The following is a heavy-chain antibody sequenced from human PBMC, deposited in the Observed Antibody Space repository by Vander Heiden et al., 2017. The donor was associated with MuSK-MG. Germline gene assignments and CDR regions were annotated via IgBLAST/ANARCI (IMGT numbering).Heavy chain of an antibody. Sequence: QVQLVQSGAEVNKHGSSVKVSCQASGVTFSSYAISWVRQAPGQGLEWMGGIIPIFGTANYAQKFQGRVTITADESTSTAYMELSSLRSEDTAVYYCARQYYVSPPSAFDIWGQGTMVTVSS. CDR3: ARQYYVSPPSAFDI. J-gene: IGHJ3*02. CDR2: IIPIFGTA. CDR1: GVTFSSYA. V-gene: IGHV1-69*01. D-gene: IGHD1-26*01.